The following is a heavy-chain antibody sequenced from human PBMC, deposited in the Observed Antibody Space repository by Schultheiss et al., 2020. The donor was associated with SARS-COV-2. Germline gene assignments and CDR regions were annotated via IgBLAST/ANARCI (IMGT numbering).Heavy chain of an antibody. J-gene: IGHJ6*02. D-gene: IGHD5-24*01. Sequence: SQTLSLTCAVYGGSFSGYYWSWIRQPPGKGLEWIGEINHSGSTNYNPSLKSRVTISLDRSKNQFSLRLSSVTAADTAVYYCARGRHEEMPITKGGTSYGMDVWGQGTTVTVSS. CDR2: INHSGST. CDR3: ARGRHEEMPITKGGTSYGMDV. V-gene: IGHV4-34*01. CDR1: GGSFSGYY.